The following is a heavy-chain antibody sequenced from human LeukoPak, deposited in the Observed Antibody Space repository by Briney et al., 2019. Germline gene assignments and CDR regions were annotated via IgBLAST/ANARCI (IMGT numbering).Heavy chain of an antibody. Sequence: PGGSLRLSCAASGFTFSSYWMSWVRQAPGKGLEWVSAISGSGGSTYYADSVKGRFTISRDNSKNTLYLQMNSLRAEDAAVYYCAKGDLYDYVWGSYRYPPYFDYWGQGTLVTVSS. CDR1: GFTFSSYW. CDR3: AKGDLYDYVWGSYRYPPYFDY. J-gene: IGHJ4*02. V-gene: IGHV3-23*01. D-gene: IGHD3-16*02. CDR2: ISGSGGST.